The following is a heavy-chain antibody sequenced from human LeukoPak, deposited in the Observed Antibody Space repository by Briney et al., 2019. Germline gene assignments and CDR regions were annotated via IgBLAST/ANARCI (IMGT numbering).Heavy chain of an antibody. CDR1: GGSISSCGYY. CDR3: ARGGVVPYYYYGMDV. CDR2: IYYSGST. V-gene: IGHV4-31*03. J-gene: IGHJ6*02. Sequence: PSETLSLTCTVSGGSISSCGYYWSWIRQHPGKGLEWIGYIYYSGSTYYNPSLKSRVTISVDTSKNQFSLKLSSVTAADTAVYYCARGGVVPYYYYGMDVWGQGTTVTVSS. D-gene: IGHD2-2*01.